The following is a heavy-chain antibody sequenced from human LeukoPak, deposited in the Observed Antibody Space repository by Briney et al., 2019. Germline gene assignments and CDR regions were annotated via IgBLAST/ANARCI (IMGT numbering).Heavy chain of an antibody. J-gene: IGHJ4*02. Sequence: PSETLSLTCTVSGGSVSSGNYYWSWIRQPPGKGLEWIGYISYSGRTAYNPSLKSRVTISMDTSRTQFSLKLNSVTAADTAVYYCARAEGAYDRAFDYWGQETLVTVSS. CDR1: GGSVSSGNYY. D-gene: IGHD3-22*01. V-gene: IGHV4-61*01. CDR2: ISYSGRT. CDR3: ARAEGAYDRAFDY.